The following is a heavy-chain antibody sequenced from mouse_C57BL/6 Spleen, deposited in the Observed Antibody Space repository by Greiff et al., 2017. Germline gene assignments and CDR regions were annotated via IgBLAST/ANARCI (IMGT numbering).Heavy chain of an antibody. Sequence: QVQLQQPGTELVKPGASVKLSCKASGYTFTSYWMHWVKQRPGQGLEWIGNINPSNGGTNYNEKFKSKATLTVDKSSSTAYMQLSSQTSEDSAVYSCARGPISNYYYGSSTSYAMDYWGQGTSVTVSS. D-gene: IGHD1-1*01. CDR3: ARGPISNYYYGSSTSYAMDY. V-gene: IGHV1-53*01. CDR1: GYTFTSYW. CDR2: INPSNGGT. J-gene: IGHJ4*01.